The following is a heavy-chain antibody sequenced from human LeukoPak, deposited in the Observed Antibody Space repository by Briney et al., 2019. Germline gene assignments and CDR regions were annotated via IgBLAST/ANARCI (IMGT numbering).Heavy chain of an antibody. V-gene: IGHV4-34*01. D-gene: IGHD6-19*01. CDR1: GGSISRYY. J-gene: IGHJ5*02. Sequence: SETLSLPCTVSGGSISRYYWSWIRQPPGKGLEWIGEINHSGSTNYKPSLKSRVTISVDTSKNQFSLKLSSVTAADTAVYYCARVHGSGWTNWFDPWGQGTLVTVSS. CDR3: ARVHGSGWTNWFDP. CDR2: INHSGST.